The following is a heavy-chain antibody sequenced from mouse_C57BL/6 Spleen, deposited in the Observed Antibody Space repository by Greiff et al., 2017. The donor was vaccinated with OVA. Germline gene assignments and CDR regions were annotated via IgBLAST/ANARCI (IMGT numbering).Heavy chain of an antibody. CDR2: TYWDDDK. D-gene: IGHD1-1*01. V-gene: IGHV8-12*01. Sequence: QVTLKVSGPGILQSSQSLSLSCSFSGFSLSTSGMGVSWLRPPSGQGLVWLAHTYWDDDKRYNTSLKSQRTISMDTSRNQVFLKITSVDTADTATYYGARRAYGNYFDYWGQGTTLTVSA. CDR3: ARRAYGNYFDY. CDR1: GFSLSTSGMG. J-gene: IGHJ2*01.